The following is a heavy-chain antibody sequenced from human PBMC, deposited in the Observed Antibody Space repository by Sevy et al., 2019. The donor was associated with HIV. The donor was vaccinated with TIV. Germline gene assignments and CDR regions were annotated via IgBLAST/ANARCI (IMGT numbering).Heavy chain of an antibody. CDR2: IIPIFGTA. J-gene: IGHJ4*02. V-gene: IGHV1-69*13. CDR3: ARDYGGNSGY. CDR1: GGTFSSYA. D-gene: IGHD4-17*01. Sequence: ASVKVSCKASGGTFSSYAISWVRQAPGQGLEWMGGIIPIFGTANYAQTFQGRVTITADESTSTAYMELSSLRSEDTAVYYCARDYGGNSGYWGQGTLVTVSS.